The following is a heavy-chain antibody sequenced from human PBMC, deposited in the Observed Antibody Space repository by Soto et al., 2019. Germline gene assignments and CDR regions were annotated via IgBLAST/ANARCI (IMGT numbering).Heavy chain of an antibody. V-gene: IGHV3-23*01. CDR3: AKEMYQQARPAS. D-gene: IGHD2-2*01. Sequence: GGSLRLSCAAFGFPFSAYGMSWVRQAPGKGLEWVSGISGRGEKTYYADSVKGRFAISRDNSKNILYVQMNSLRVEDTGVYYCAKEMYQQARPASWGQGTLVTVSS. J-gene: IGHJ1*01. CDR1: GFPFSAYG. CDR2: ISGRGEKT.